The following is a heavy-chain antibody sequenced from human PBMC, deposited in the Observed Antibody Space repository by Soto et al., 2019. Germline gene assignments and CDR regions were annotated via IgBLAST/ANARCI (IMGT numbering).Heavy chain of an antibody. CDR3: ARGCYSFDF. V-gene: IGHV4-38-2*01. CDR2: IYYGATT. CDR1: VGAMTGGYY. D-gene: IGHD2-8*01. Sequence: PSETLALTCDVSVGAMTGGYYWGWIRQSPGKGLEWIGSIYYGATTYYNPSLRSSLAISIDTSKNQFSLRLRSVTAADTALYYCARGCYSFDFWGQGTLVTVSS. J-gene: IGHJ4*02.